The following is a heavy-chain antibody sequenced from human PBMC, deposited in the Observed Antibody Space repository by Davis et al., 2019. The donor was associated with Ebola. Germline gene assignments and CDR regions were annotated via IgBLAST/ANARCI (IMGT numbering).Heavy chain of an antibody. CDR3: ARDTKTIFGVASAFDY. D-gene: IGHD3-3*01. CDR1: GFTFSSYW. Sequence: PGGSLRLSCAASGFTFSSYWMHWVRQAPGKGPVWVSRIETDGSTTTYADSVKGRFTISRDNAKNTLYLQMNSLRAEDTAVYYCARDTKTIFGVASAFDYWGQGTLVTVSS. J-gene: IGHJ4*02. CDR2: IETDGSTT. V-gene: IGHV3-74*01.